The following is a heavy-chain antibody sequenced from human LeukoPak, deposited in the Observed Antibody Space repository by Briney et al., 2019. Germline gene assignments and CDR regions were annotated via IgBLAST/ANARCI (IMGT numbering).Heavy chain of an antibody. CDR2: INHSGST. V-gene: IGHV4-34*01. CDR3: ARRRAVAGFDP. Sequence: PSETLSLTCAVYGGSFSGYYWSWIRQPPGKGLEWIGEINHSGSTNYNPSLKSRVTISVDTSKNQFSLKLSSVTAADTAVYYCARRRAVAGFDPWGQGTLVTVSS. J-gene: IGHJ5*02. D-gene: IGHD6-19*01. CDR1: GGSFSGYY.